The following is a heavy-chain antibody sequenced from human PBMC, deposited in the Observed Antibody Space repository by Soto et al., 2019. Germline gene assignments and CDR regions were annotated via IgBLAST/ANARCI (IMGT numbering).Heavy chain of an antibody. Sequence: EVQLLESGGGLVQPGGSLRLSCAASGFTFSSYAMSWVRQALGKGLEWVSAISGSGGSTYYADSVKGRFTISRDNSKNTLYLQMNSLRAEDTAVYYCAKAALTVTGPPDWYFDLWVRGTLVTVSS. V-gene: IGHV3-23*01. D-gene: IGHD4-17*01. J-gene: IGHJ2*01. CDR2: ISGSGGST. CDR1: GFTFSSYA. CDR3: AKAALTVTGPPDWYFDL.